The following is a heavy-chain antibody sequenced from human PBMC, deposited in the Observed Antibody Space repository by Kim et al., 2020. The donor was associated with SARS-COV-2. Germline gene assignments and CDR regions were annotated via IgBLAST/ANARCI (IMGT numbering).Heavy chain of an antibody. J-gene: IGHJ5*02. CDR3: ADSSSSWDNWFDP. D-gene: IGHD6-13*01. V-gene: IGHV4-39*01. Sequence: SPPPKRRVTISVDTSKNQFSLKLSSVTAADTAVYYCADSSSSWDNWFDPWGQGTLVTVSS.